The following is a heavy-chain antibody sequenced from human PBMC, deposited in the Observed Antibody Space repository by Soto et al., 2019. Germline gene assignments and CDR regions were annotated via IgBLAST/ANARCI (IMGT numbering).Heavy chain of an antibody. Sequence: EVQLVESGGGLIQPGESLRLSCAAFGLTISGKKYVAWVRQAPGKGLEWVSGLYDVDGSFYADSVRGRFTTSSDSSKTTVYLQMNDLRPDDTAVYYCATWHEREHAYDVWGQGTTVTVSS. CDR3: ATWHEREHAYDV. V-gene: IGHV3-53*01. D-gene: IGHD1-1*01. CDR2: LYDVDGS. CDR1: GLTISGKKY. J-gene: IGHJ3*01.